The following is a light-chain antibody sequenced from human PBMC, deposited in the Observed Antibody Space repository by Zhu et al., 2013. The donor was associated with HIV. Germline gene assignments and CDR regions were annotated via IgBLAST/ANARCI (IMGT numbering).Light chain of an antibody. J-gene: IGLJ2*01. CDR2: DNK. CDR1: SSNIGNNY. V-gene: IGLV1-47*01. Sequence: QSVLTQPPSISAAPGQKVTIFCSGSSSNIGNNYVSWYQQLPGAAPRLLIYDNKNRPSGVSDRFAGSKSGTSASLAISGLRSEDEADYYCAAWDDSLSGPVVFGGGTKLTVL. CDR3: AAWDDSLSGPVV.